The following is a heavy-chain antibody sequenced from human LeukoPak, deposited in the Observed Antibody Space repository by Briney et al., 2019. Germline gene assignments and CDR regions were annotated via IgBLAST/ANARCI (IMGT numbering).Heavy chain of an antibody. V-gene: IGHV1-46*01. CDR3: AREVDSSGYWGGYFDY. Sequence: ASVKVSCKASGYTFTSYYMHWVRQAPGQGLEWMGIINPSGGSTSYAQKFQGRVTMTRDTSTSTVYVELSSLRSEDTAVYYCAREVDSSGYWGGYFDYWGQGTLVTVSS. CDR2: INPSGGST. J-gene: IGHJ4*02. D-gene: IGHD3-22*01. CDR1: GYTFTSYY.